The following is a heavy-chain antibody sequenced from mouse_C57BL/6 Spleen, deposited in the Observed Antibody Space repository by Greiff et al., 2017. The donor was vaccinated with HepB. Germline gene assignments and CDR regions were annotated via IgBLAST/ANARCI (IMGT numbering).Heavy chain of an antibody. Sequence: QVHVKQSGAELVKPGASVKISCKASGYAFSSYWMNWVKQRPGKGLEWIGQIYPGDGDTNYNGKFKGKATLTADKSSSTAYMQLSSLTSEDSAVYFCARRDGNSYAMDYWGQGTSVTVSS. J-gene: IGHJ4*01. V-gene: IGHV1-80*01. CDR2: IYPGDGDT. CDR1: GYAFSSYW. D-gene: IGHD2-1*01. CDR3: ARRDGNSYAMDY.